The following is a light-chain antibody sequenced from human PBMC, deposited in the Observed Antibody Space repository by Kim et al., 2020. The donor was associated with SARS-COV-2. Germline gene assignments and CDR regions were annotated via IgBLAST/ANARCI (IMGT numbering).Light chain of an antibody. CDR1: QSVTSNY. CDR3: LQYGSSPRT. CDR2: GAS. V-gene: IGKV3-20*01. J-gene: IGKJ1*01. Sequence: EIVLTQSPGTLSLSPGERATLSCRASQSVTSNYLAWYQQKPGQPPRLLTYGASSRATGIPDRFSGSGSGTDFILTISRLEPEDFAVYYCLQYGSSPRTFGQGTKVDIK.